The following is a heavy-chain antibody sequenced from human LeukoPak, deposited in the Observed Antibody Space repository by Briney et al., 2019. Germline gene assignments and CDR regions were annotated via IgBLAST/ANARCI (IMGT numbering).Heavy chain of an antibody. J-gene: IGHJ4*02. Sequence: SETLSLTCTVSGGSISTYYWSWIRLSPGKGLEWIGYIYYSGSTNYNPSLKSRVTISVDTSKNQFSLKLSSVTAADTAVYYCARHHYVAGGFDYWGQGTLVTVSS. CDR1: GGSISTYY. V-gene: IGHV4-59*08. CDR3: ARHHYVAGGFDY. CDR2: IYYSGST. D-gene: IGHD6-19*01.